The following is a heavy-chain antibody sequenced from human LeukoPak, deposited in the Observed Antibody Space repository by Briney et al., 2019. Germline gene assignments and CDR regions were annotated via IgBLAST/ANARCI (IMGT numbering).Heavy chain of an antibody. J-gene: IGHJ4*02. Sequence: GASVKVSCKASGYNFFTYGITWVRQAPGQGLEWMGWISPHNGNANYAQKLQGRVTMTTDTSTSTAYMELRSLRSDDTAVYYCARGGWELLPNDYWGQGTLVTVSS. CDR3: ARGGWELLPNDY. CDR2: ISPHNGNA. V-gene: IGHV1-18*01. CDR1: GYNFFTYG. D-gene: IGHD1-26*01.